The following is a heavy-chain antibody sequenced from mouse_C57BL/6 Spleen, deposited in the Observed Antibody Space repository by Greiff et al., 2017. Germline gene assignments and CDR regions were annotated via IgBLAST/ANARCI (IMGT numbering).Heavy chain of an antibody. J-gene: IGHJ2*01. CDR1: GYTFTSYW. D-gene: IGHD2-4*01. CDR3: ARLRYYESYFDY. V-gene: IGHV1-55*01. Sequence: QVQLQQPGAELVKPGASVKMSCKASGYTFTSYWITWVKQRPGQGLEWIGDIYPGSGSTNYNEKFKSKATLTVDTSSSTAYMQLSSLTSEDSAVYYCARLRYYESYFDYWGQGTTLTVSS. CDR2: IYPGSGST.